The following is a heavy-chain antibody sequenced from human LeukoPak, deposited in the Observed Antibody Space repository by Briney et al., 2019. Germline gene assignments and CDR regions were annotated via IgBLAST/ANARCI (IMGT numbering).Heavy chain of an antibody. CDR2: IYYSGST. D-gene: IGHD3-9*01. CDR3: ARGVVDILTGYYILNWFDP. V-gene: IGHV4-31*03. CDR1: GGSISSGGYY. J-gene: IGHJ5*02. Sequence: PSQTLSLTCTVSGGSISSGGYYWGWIRQHPGKGLEWIGYIYYSGSTYYNPSLKSRVTISVDTSKNQFSLKLSSVTAADTAVYYCARGVVDILTGYYILNWFDPWGQGTLVTVSS.